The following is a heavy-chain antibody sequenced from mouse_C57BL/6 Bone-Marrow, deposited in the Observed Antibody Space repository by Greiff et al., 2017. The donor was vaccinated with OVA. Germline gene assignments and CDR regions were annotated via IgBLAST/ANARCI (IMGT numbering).Heavy chain of an antibody. D-gene: IGHD1-1*01. CDR3: ARRGSSSDY. V-gene: IGHV1-59*01. Sequence: QVQLQQPGAELVRPGTSVKLSCKASGYTFTSYWMHWVKQRPGQGLEWIGVIDPSDSYTNYNQKFKGKATLTVDTSSSTAYMQLSSLTSEDSAVYYCARRGSSSDYWGQGTTLTVSS. J-gene: IGHJ2*01. CDR2: IDPSDSYT. CDR1: GYTFTSYW.